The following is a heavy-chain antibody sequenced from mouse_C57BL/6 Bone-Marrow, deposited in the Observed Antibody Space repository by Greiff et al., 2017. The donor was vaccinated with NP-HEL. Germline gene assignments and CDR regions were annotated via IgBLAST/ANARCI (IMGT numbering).Heavy chain of an antibody. CDR3: TPYYDGSSYWYFDV. CDR1: GFNIKDDY. D-gene: IGHD1-1*01. J-gene: IGHJ1*03. V-gene: IGHV14-4*01. CDR2: IDPETGDT. Sequence: EVQLQESGAELVRPGASVKLSCTASGFNIKDDYMHWVKQRPEQGLEWIGWIDPETGDTEYASKFQGKATITADTSSNTAYLQLSSLTSEDTAVYYCTPYYDGSSYWYFDVGGTGTTVTVSA.